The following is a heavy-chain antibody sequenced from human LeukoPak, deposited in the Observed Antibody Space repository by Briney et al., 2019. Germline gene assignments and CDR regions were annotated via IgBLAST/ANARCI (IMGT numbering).Heavy chain of an antibody. J-gene: IGHJ4*02. V-gene: IGHV4-4*02. CDR1: GGSISSSNW. CDR2: IYYSGST. D-gene: IGHD3/OR15-3a*01. CDR3: ARDKRSGKDWDFDY. Sequence: SGTLSLTCAVSGGSISSSNWWSWVRQPPGKGLEWIGSIYYSGSTYYNPSLKSRVTISVDTSKNQFSLKLGSVTAADTAVYYCARDKRSGKDWDFDYWGQGTLVTVSS.